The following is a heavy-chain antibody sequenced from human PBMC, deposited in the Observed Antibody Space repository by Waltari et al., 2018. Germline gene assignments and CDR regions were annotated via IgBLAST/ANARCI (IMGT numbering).Heavy chain of an antibody. J-gene: IGHJ5*02. V-gene: IGHV4-38-2*01. CDR3: TRQTLGYCTSAACRRLEA. CDR2: IYHDGTT. CDR1: GYAINSCFY. D-gene: IGHD2-8*02. Sequence: QVQLQESGPRLVKPSETLSLTCDVSGYAINSCFYWGWFRQAPEKGLEWIATIYHDGTTFYNPSLTSRVTTSMDTSKNQISLKLKSVTAADTAVYYCTRQTLGYCTSAACRRLEAWGQGTLVTVSS.